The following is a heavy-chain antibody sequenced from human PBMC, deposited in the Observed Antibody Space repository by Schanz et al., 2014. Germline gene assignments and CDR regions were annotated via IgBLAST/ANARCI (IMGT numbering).Heavy chain of an antibody. V-gene: IGHV3-23*01. CDR2: INTGVNT. CDR3: PADLWFGAVWGVW. J-gene: IGHJ4*02. CDR1: GFTFGDYA. Sequence: EVQLLESGGGLVQPGGSLRLSCAASGFTFGDYAMTWVRQAPGKGLEWVSAINTGVNTYYADSVRGRFTMSRDNSKNTWYLQINSLRAGDAPVYYCPADLWFGAVWGVWWGQGTLVTVSS. D-gene: IGHD3-10*01.